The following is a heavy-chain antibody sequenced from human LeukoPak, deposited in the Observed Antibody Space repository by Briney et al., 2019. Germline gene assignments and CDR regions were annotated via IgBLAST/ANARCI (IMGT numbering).Heavy chain of an antibody. Sequence: PSETLSLTCAVYGGSFSGYYWSWIRQPPGKGLEWIGEINHSGSTNYNPSLKSRVTISVDTSKNQFSLKLSSVTAADTAVYYCARVGGKSGYGYAKRYWYFDLWGRGTLVTVSS. J-gene: IGHJ2*01. CDR2: INHSGST. D-gene: IGHD5-18*01. V-gene: IGHV4-34*01. CDR3: ARVGGKSGYGYAKRYWYFDL. CDR1: GGSFSGYY.